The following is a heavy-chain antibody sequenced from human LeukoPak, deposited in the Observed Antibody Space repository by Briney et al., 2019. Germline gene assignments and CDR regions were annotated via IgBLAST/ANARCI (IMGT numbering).Heavy chain of an antibody. CDR1: GYTFTDYY. D-gene: IGHD2-15*01. CDR3: ATSGSFWDIVVVVAATHTHAFDI. CDR2: VDPEDGET. Sequence: ASVKVSCKVSGYTFTDYYMHWVQQAPGKGLEWMGLVDPEDGETIYAEKFQGRVTITADTSTDTAYVELSSLRSEDTAVYYCATSGSFWDIVVVVAATHTHAFDIWGQGTMVTVSS. V-gene: IGHV1-69-2*01. J-gene: IGHJ3*02.